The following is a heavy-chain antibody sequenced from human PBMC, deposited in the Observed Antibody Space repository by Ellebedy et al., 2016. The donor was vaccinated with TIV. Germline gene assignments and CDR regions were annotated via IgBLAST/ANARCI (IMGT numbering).Heavy chain of an antibody. D-gene: IGHD6-13*01. V-gene: IGHV3-9*01. Sequence: GGSLRLSXPASGYTFDDHGMQWVRQAPGKGLEWVSSISWNGGRVDYADSVKGRFTVSRDNAKNYLYLQMNSLRREDTALYYCTRAYSSSWSGYFDSWGQGTLVTVSS. CDR1: GYTFDDHG. J-gene: IGHJ4*02. CDR3: TRAYSSSWSGYFDS. CDR2: ISWNGGRV.